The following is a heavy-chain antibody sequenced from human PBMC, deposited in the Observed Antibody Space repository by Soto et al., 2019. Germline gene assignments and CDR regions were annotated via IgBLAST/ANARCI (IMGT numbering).Heavy chain of an antibody. Sequence: EVQLLESGGGLVQPGGSLRLSCAASGFTFSSHAMSWVRQAPGKGLEWVSGISNSGVDTFYADSVKGRFTVSRDNSKNTLYLQMNSLRVEYTAVYYCAKGRFNFDYWGQGTLVTVSS. CDR2: ISNSGVDT. J-gene: IGHJ4*02. V-gene: IGHV3-23*01. CDR1: GFTFSSHA. CDR3: AKGRFNFDY.